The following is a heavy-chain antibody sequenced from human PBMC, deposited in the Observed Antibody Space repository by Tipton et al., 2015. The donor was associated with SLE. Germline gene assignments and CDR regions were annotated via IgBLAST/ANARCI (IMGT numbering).Heavy chain of an antibody. CDR2: INHSGST. J-gene: IGHJ6*02. CDR3: ASPLVPAAYYGRDV. D-gene: IGHD2-2*01. Sequence: TLSLTCAVYGGSFSGYYWSWIRQPPGKGLEWIGEINHSGSTNYNPSLKSRVTISVDTSKNQFSLKLSSVTAADTAVYYCASPLVPAAYYGRDVGAHGTTVTVSS. CDR1: GGSFSGYY. V-gene: IGHV4-34*01.